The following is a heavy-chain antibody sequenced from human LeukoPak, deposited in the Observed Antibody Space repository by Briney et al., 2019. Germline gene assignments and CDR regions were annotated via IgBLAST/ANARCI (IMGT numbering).Heavy chain of an antibody. V-gene: IGHV5-51*01. J-gene: IGHJ4*02. D-gene: IGHD3-3*01. Sequence: ASVKVSCKGSGYSFTSYWIGWMRQMPGKGLEWMGIIDPGDSDTRYSPSFQGQVTISADKSISTAYLQWSSLKASDTAMYYCARSNYDFWSGYLEIDYWGQGTLVTVSS. CDR2: IDPGDSDT. CDR1: GYSFTSYW. CDR3: ARSNYDFWSGYLEIDY.